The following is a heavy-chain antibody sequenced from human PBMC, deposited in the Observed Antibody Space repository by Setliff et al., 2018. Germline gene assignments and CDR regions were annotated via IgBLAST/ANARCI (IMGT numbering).Heavy chain of an antibody. CDR2: INPNIGDT. D-gene: IGHD2-8*01. J-gene: IGHJ4*02. V-gene: IGHV1-2*02. CDR1: AYTFSGYY. CDR3: SRLVRFCTRTACQRLSGGEF. Sequence: ASVKVSCKTSAYTFSGYYIHWVRQAPGQGLQWMGWINPNIGDTNYAPKFQGRVTMTRDTSIKTAYLEVNGLTSDDTAVYYCSRLVRFCTRTACQRLSGGEFWGQGTLVTV.